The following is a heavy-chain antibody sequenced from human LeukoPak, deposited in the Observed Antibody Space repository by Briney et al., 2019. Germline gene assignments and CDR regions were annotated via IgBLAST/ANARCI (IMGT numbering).Heavy chain of an antibody. V-gene: IGHV3-30*18. J-gene: IGHJ4*02. CDR1: GFTLSSYG. D-gene: IGHD2-2*01. CDR2: ISYDGSNK. Sequence: GGSLRLSCATSGFTLSSYGMHWVRQAPGKGREWVAVISYDGSNKYYADSVKGRFTISRDNSKNTLYLQMNSLRAEDTAVYYCAKGCSSTSCSSAGIDYWGQGTLVTVSS. CDR3: AKGCSSTSCSSAGIDY.